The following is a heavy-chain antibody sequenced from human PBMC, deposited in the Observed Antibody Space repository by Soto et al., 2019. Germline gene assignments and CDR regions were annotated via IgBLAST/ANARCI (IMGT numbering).Heavy chain of an antibody. V-gene: IGHV3-74*01. CDR2: VHSDGTTT. D-gene: IGHD3-10*01. J-gene: IGHJ3*01. CDR1: GFTFDYYW. Sequence: PGESLKISCAASGFTFDYYWMHWVRQAPGKGLVWVSRVHSDGTTTTYADSVKGRFTTSRDNARNTVSLQMSSLRAEDTAIYYCARGDRGGFDLWGHGTVVTVSS. CDR3: ARGDRGGFDL.